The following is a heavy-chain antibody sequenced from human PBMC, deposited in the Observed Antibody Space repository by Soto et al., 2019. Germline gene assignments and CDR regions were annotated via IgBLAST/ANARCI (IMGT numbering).Heavy chain of an antibody. D-gene: IGHD3-10*01. V-gene: IGHV3-33*01. CDR1: GFTFSSYG. CDR3: AREVWFEETTVRYFDL. CDR2: IWYDGSNK. J-gene: IGHJ2*01. Sequence: QVQLVESGGGVVQPGRSLRLSCAASGFTFSSYGMHWVRQAPGKGLEWVAVIWYDGSNKYYADSVKGRFTISINNSKNTLYQEMNSLQAKDTAVYYCAREVWFEETTVRYFDLWGRDTLVTVSS.